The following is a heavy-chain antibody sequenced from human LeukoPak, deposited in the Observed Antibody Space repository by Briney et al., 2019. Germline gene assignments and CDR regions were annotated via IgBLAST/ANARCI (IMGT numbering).Heavy chain of an antibody. CDR2: IYYGGST. J-gene: IGHJ4*02. CDR1: GGSVSSHDYY. CDR3: ASQNYDILGGL. Sequence: SETLSLTCTVSGGSVSSHDYYWTWIRQPPGKGLEWIGYIYYGGSTSYNPSLKSRVTISVDTSKNQFSLKLSSVTAADTAVYYCASQNYDILGGLWGQGTLVTVSS. V-gene: IGHV4-30-4*01. D-gene: IGHD3-9*01.